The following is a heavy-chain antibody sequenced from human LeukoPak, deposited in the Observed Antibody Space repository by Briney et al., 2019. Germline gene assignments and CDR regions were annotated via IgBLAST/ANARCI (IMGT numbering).Heavy chain of an antibody. CDR1: SYSISSGYY. CDR2: INHSGIT. V-gene: IGHV4-38-2*02. CDR3: GRDRPTGYYDY. Sequence: SETLSLTCTVSSYSISSGYYWGWIRQSPGKGLEWIASINHSGITYYNPSLKSRVAISVDTSKNQFSLKLTSVTAADTAVYYCGRDRPTGYYDYWGQGILVTVSS. J-gene: IGHJ4*02. D-gene: IGHD3-9*01.